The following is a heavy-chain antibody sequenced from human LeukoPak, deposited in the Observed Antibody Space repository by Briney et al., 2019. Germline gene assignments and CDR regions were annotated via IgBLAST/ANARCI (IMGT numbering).Heavy chain of an antibody. CDR1: GFTFDDYG. Sequence: GGSLRLSCAASGFTFDDYGMSWVRQAPEKGLEWVSGINWNGGSPGYADSLKGRFTISRDNAKTSLYLQMNSLRAEDTALYYCAREPSPGSYELENYWGQGTLVTVSS. V-gene: IGHV3-20*04. D-gene: IGHD3-10*01. J-gene: IGHJ4*02. CDR3: AREPSPGSYELENY. CDR2: INWNGGSP.